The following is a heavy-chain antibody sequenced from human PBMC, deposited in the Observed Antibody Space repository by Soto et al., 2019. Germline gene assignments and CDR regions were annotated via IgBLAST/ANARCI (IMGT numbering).Heavy chain of an antibody. Sequence: QLQLQESSPELVKPSETLSLTCTVSGGSISSSSYYWGWILQPPGKGLEWIGSIYYSGSTYYNPSLKSRVTISVDTSKYQFSLKLSSVTAADTAVYYCATQLATVTTLGEYFDYWGQGTLVTVSS. V-gene: IGHV4-39*01. D-gene: IGHD4-17*01. J-gene: IGHJ4*02. CDR1: GGSISSSSYY. CDR2: IYYSGST. CDR3: ATQLATVTTLGEYFDY.